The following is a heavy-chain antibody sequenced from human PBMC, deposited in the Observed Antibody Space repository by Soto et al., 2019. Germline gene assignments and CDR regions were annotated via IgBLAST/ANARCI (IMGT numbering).Heavy chain of an antibody. Sequence: QVQLQESGPGLVKPSETLSLTCTVSGGSISSYYWSWIRQPPGKGLEWIGYIYYSGSTNYNPSLKSRVTISVDTSKSQFSLKLSSVTAADTAVYYCARESADYYYGMDVWGQGTTVTVSS. V-gene: IGHV4-59*01. CDR1: GGSISSYY. CDR2: IYYSGST. CDR3: ARESADYYYGMDV. J-gene: IGHJ6*02.